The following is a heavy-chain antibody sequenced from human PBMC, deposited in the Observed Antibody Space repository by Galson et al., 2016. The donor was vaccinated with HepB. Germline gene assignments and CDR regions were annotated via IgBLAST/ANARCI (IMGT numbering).Heavy chain of an antibody. CDR3: SKDIYGGIQYFDF. V-gene: IGHV3-43*02. CDR1: GFKFEDYA. Sequence: SLRLSCAASGFKFEDYAMHWVRQAPGKGLEWVSLISGDGSQTFYADSVKGRFTISRDNSKNSLNLQMNSLTNDDTAFYYCSKDIYGGIQYFDFWGQGALVTVTS. CDR2: ISGDGSQT. D-gene: IGHD3-16*01. J-gene: IGHJ4*02.